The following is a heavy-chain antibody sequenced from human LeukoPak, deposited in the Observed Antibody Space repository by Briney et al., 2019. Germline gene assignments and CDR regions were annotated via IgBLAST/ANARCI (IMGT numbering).Heavy chain of an antibody. CDR1: GFTVSSKY. CDR3: AKVGAVAAVDY. V-gene: IGHV3-66*01. CDR2: IYTGDTT. Sequence: PGGSLRLSCVASGFTVSSKYMSWVRQAPGKGLEWVAVIYTGDTTYYADSVKGRFTISRDNSKNTLYLQMDGLRVEDTAVYYFAKVGAVAAVDYWGQGTLVTVSS. J-gene: IGHJ4*02. D-gene: IGHD6-19*01.